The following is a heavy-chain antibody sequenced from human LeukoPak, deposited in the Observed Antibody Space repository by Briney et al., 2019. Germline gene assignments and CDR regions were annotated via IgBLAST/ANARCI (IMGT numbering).Heavy chain of an antibody. Sequence: PGRSLRLSCAASGFTFHDYAMHWVRQAPGKGLEWVAGISWNSGSIGYADSVKGRFTISRDNAENSLCLELNSLRAEDTALYSCTKDILRAPFEPSDYWGQGTPVTVSS. CDR3: TKDILRAPFEPSDY. J-gene: IGHJ4*02. CDR2: ISWNSGSI. V-gene: IGHV3-9*01. CDR1: GFTFHDYA.